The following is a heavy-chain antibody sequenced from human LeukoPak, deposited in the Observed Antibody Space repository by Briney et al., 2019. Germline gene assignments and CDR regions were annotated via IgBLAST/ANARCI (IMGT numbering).Heavy chain of an antibody. D-gene: IGHD5-18*01. Sequence: SVKVSCKVSGGTFSSYAISWVRQAPGQGLEWMGRIIPILGIANYAQKFQGRVTITADKSTSTAYMELSSLRSEDTAVYYCARSLSSGYSYDYYYYGMGVWGQGTTVTVSS. V-gene: IGHV1-69*04. CDR3: ARSLSSGYSYDYYYYGMGV. CDR2: IIPILGIA. CDR1: GGTFSSYA. J-gene: IGHJ6*02.